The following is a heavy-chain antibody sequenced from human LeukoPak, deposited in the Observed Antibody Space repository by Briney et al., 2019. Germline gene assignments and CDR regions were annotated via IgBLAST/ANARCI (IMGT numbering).Heavy chain of an antibody. D-gene: IGHD6-19*01. CDR3: ARTKSGWYYSDY. J-gene: IGHJ4*02. CDR1: GGSMRSYY. Sequence: SESLSLTCTVSGGSMRSYYWSWIRQPPGKGLELIGYVYYSGTANYNPSLESRVTILVDTSKNKFSLNLSSVTAADTAVYYCARTKSGWYYSDYWGQGTLVSVSS. CDR2: VYYSGTA. V-gene: IGHV4-59*08.